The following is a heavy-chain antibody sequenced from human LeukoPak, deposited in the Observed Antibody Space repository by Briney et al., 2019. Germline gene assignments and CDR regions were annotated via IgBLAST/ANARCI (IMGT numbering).Heavy chain of an antibody. J-gene: IGHJ4*02. CDR3: ARDLSWNDSGDY. V-gene: IGHV1-2*02. D-gene: IGHD1-1*01. CDR2: INPNSGGT. CDR1: GYTFTSYG. Sequence: ASVKVSCKASGYTFTSYGISWVRQAPGQGLEWMGWINPNSGGTNYAQKFQGRVTMTRDTSISTAYMELSRLRSDDTAVYYCARDLSWNDSGDYWGQGTLVTVSS.